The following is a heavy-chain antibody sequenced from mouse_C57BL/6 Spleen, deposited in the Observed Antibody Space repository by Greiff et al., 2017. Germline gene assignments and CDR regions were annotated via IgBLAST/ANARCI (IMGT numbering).Heavy chain of an antibody. D-gene: IGHD2-3*01. CDR1: GFTFSDYG. J-gene: IGHJ3*02. CDR2: ISSVSSTI. Sequence: EVHLVESGGGLVKPGGSLKLSCAASGFTFSDYGMHWVRQAPEKGLEWVAYISSVSSTIYYADTVKGRFTITRDNATNTLFPQMPSLRSEDTAMSVCSNYGGYYGWGQGTLVTVSA. CDR3: SNYGGYYG. V-gene: IGHV5-17*01.